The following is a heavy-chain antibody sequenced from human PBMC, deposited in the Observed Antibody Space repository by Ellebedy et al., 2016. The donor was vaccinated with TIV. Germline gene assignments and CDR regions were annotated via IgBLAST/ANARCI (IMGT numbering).Heavy chain of an antibody. CDR3: AGIADVRFDP. CDR1: GFTFSSYS. D-gene: IGHD3-10*02. Sequence: PGGSLRLSCAASGFTFSSYSMNRVRQAPGKGLEWVSSISSSSSYIYYGDSVKGRFTISRDNAKNSLYLRMNSLRAEDTAVYYCAGIADVRFDPWGQGTLVSVSS. CDR2: ISSSSSYI. J-gene: IGHJ5*02. V-gene: IGHV3-21*01.